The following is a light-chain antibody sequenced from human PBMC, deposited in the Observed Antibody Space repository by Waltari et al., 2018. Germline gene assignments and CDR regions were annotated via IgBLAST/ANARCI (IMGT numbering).Light chain of an antibody. Sequence: SSELTQDPAVSVALGQTVRITCQGDSLRSYYASWYQQKPGQAPVLVIYGKNNRPSGIQDRFSGASSVNTASVTITGAQAEDEADYYCNSRDSSGNRVFGTGTKVTVL. CDR3: NSRDSSGNRV. CDR1: SLRSYY. J-gene: IGLJ1*01. V-gene: IGLV3-19*01. CDR2: GKN.